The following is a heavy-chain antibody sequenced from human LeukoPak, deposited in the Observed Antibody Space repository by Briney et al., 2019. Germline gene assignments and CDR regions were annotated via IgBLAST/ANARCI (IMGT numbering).Heavy chain of an antibody. Sequence: GRSLRLSCAASGFTFSDYYMSWIRQAPGKGLEWVSYISSSGTTIYYADSVKGRFTISTDNAKNSLYLQMNSLRAEDTAVYYCARDPAYYDILTGYYGFFDYWGQGTLVTVSS. V-gene: IGHV3-11*01. CDR2: ISSSGTTI. D-gene: IGHD3-9*01. J-gene: IGHJ4*02. CDR3: ARDPAYYDILTGYYGFFDY. CDR1: GFTFSDYY.